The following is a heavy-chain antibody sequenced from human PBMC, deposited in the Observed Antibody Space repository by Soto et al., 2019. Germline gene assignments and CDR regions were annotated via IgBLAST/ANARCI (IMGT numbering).Heavy chain of an antibody. CDR1: GYSFTSHW. CDR3: ARLGYSGSGGYRSFDP. Sequence: GESLKISCKGSGYSFTSHWIGWVRQMAGRGMEWMGIIYPGDSDTRYSPSFQGQVTISADKSISTAYLQWSSLKASDTAMYYCARLGYSGSGGYRSFDPWGQGTLVTVSS. V-gene: IGHV5-51*01. J-gene: IGHJ5*02. CDR2: IYPGDSDT. D-gene: IGHD3-10*01.